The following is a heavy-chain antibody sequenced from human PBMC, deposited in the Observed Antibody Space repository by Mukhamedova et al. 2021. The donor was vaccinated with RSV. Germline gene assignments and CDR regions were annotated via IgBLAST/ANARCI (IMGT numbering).Heavy chain of an antibody. D-gene: IGHD6-19*01. Sequence: VRQAPGQGLEWMGWISAYNGNTNYAQKLQGRVTMTTDTSTSTAYMELRRLRSDDTAVYYCARDRGYSIGWLVLPEIYNFDYWGQ. J-gene: IGHJ4*02. CDR2: ISAYNGNT. CDR3: ARDRGYSIGWLVLPEIYNFDY. V-gene: IGHV1-18*01.